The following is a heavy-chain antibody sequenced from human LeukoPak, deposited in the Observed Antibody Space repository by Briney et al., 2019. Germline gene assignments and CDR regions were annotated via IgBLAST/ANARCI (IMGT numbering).Heavy chain of an antibody. V-gene: IGHV1-69*05. Sequence: SVKVSCKASGGTFSSYAISWVRQVPGQGLEWMGGIIPIFGTANYAQKFQGRVTITTDESTSTAYMELSSLRSEDTAVYYCARNYYDGSGYYLYYFDYWGQGILVTVSS. D-gene: IGHD3-22*01. CDR2: IIPIFGTA. CDR1: GGTFSSYA. CDR3: ARNYYDGSGYYLYYFDY. J-gene: IGHJ4*02.